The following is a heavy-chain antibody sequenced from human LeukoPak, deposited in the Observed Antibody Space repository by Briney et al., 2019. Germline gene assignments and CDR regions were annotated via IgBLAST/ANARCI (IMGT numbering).Heavy chain of an antibody. V-gene: IGHV3-53*01. J-gene: IGHJ4*02. D-gene: IGHD4/OR15-4a*01. CDR3: ARRAGAYSHPYDY. CDR1: GFTFSSYS. Sequence: GGSLRLSCVASGFTFSSYSMNWVRQAPGKGLEWVSFIYSDNTHYSDSVKGRFTISRDNSKNTLYLQMNSLRAEDTAVYYCARRAGAYSHPYDYWGQGTLVTVSS. CDR2: IYSDNT.